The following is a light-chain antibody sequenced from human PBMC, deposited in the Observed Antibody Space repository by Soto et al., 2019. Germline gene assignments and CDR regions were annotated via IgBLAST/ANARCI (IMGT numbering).Light chain of an antibody. CDR2: AAS. CDR3: QQANSFPLT. CDR1: QGISGW. J-gene: IGKJ4*01. V-gene: IGKV1-12*01. Sequence: DIQMTQSPSSVSASVGDRVTITCRASQGISGWLAWYQQKPVKAPKLLIYAASSLQSGVLSRFSGSRFGTDFTLTFSSLQPEDFSTYYYQQANSFPLTFGGGTKVEIK.